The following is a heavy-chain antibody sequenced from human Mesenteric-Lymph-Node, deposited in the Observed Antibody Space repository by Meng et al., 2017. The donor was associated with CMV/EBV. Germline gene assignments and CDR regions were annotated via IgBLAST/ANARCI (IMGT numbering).Heavy chain of an antibody. Sequence: TVSGGSISSGSYYWGWIRQPPGKGLEWIGSIYYSGNSHYNPSLKSRGTISVDTSKNHFSLKLSSVTAADTAVYYCARHLLGYWYFDLWGRGTLVTVSS. V-gene: IGHV4-39*01. CDR2: IYYSGNS. J-gene: IGHJ2*01. CDR1: GGSISSGSYY. D-gene: IGHD7-27*01. CDR3: ARHLLGYWYFDL.